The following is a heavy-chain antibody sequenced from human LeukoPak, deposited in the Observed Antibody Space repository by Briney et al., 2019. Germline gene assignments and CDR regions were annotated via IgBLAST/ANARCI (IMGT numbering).Heavy chain of an antibody. J-gene: IGHJ3*02. CDR1: GYTFTRYY. CDR2: INPSGGAT. D-gene: IGHD7-27*01. Sequence: ASVKVSCKASGYTFTRYYLHWVRQAPGQGLEWVGIINPSGGATNYAQKFQGRVTMTRDTSTSTVYMELSSLRSEDTAVYYCARDWNWGSSDASDIWGQGTMVTVSS. CDR3: ARDWNWGSSDASDI. V-gene: IGHV1-46*01.